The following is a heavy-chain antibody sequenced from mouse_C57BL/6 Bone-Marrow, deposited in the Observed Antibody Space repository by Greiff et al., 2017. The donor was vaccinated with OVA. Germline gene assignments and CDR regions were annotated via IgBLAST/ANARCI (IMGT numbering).Heavy chain of an antibody. CDR2: IYIGNGYT. CDR3: ATLYGSSLAWFAY. CDR1: GYTFPSYG. D-gene: IGHD1-1*01. J-gene: IGHJ3*01. V-gene: IGHV1-58*01. Sequence: VQLKESGAELVRPGSSVKMSCKTSGYTFPSYGINWVKQRPGQGLEWIGYIYIGNGYTEYNEKFKGKATLTSDTSSSTAYMQLSSLTSEDSAIYFCATLYGSSLAWFAYWGQGTLVTVSA.